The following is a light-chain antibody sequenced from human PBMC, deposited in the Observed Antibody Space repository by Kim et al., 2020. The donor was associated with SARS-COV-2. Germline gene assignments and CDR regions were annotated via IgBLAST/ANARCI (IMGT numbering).Light chain of an antibody. J-gene: IGLJ2*01. CDR1: SGSIASNY. V-gene: IGLV6-57*04. CDR3: QSYDSNNVV. CDR2: EDN. Sequence: NFMLTQPHSVSESPGKTVTISCTRSSGSIASNYVQWYQQRPGSAPTTVIYEDNQRPSGVPDRFSGSIDTSSNSASLTISGLKTEDEADYYCQSYDSNNVVFGGGTQLT.